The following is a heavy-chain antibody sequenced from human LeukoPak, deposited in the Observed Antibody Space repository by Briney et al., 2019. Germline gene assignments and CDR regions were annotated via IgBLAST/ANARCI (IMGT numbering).Heavy chain of an antibody. CDR1: GFTLSNHW. D-gene: IGHD1-26*01. V-gene: IGHV3-74*01. CDR3: VRQGTVGEFDY. Sequence: PGGSLRLSCAASGFTLSNHWMHWVRQAPGKGLVWVSRIISDGSMTNYADSAKGRFTISRDNAKNTLYMQMKSLRADDTAVYYCVRQGTVGEFDYWGQGTLVTVSS. CDR2: IISDGSMT. J-gene: IGHJ4*02.